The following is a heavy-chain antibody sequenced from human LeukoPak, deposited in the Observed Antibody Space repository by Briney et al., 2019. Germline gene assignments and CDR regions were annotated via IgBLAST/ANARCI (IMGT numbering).Heavy chain of an antibody. D-gene: IGHD5-24*01. Sequence: GGSLRLSCEASGFRFRNHWMNWVRQAPGKGLEWVANIKEDGSEKYYVDSVKGRFTISRDNAKNSLFLQMNSLRAEDTAVYYCASKRWLQSSFDYWGQGTLVTVSS. CDR1: GFRFRNHW. J-gene: IGHJ4*02. CDR2: IKEDGSEK. CDR3: ASKRWLQSSFDY. V-gene: IGHV3-7*01.